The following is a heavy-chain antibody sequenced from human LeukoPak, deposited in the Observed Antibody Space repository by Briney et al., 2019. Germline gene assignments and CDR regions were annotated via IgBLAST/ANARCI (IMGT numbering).Heavy chain of an antibody. CDR3: AREGRAWLVYVY. V-gene: IGHV1-46*01. J-gene: IGHJ4*02. CDR2: VNPIRWST. CDR1: GYTFTNYY. D-gene: IGHD6-19*01. Sequence: SSVKVSCKASGYTFTNYYIHWVRQAPGQGLDWMGTVNPIRWSTRYAQKFQGRVTMTRDNAKSTVYMELNILISADTAVYYCAREGRAWLVYVYWGQGTLVTVFS.